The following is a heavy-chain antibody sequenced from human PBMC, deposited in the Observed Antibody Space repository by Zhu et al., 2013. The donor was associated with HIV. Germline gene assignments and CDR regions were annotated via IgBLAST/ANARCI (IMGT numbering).Heavy chain of an antibody. CDR2: INPSGGST. Sequence: QVQLVQSGAEVKKPGASVKVSCKASGYTFTSYYMHWVRQAPGQGLEWMGIINPSGGSTRYAQKFQGRVTMTRDTSTRTVYMELSSLRSEDTAVYYCARAPYDAFDIWGQGTMVTVSS. V-gene: IGHV1-46*01. CDR3: ARAPYDAFDI. CDR1: GYTFTSYY. J-gene: IGHJ3*02.